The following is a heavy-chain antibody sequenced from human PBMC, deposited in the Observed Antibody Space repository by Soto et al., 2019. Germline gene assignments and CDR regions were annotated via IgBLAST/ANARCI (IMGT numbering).Heavy chain of an antibody. Sequence: QVQLVESGGGVVQPGRSLRLSCAASGFTFSSYAIHWVRQAPGKGLEWVAVISYDGSNKYYADSVKGRFTISRDNSKNTLYLQMNSLRAEDTAVYYCASSDDTLTGYVYWGQGTLVTVSS. J-gene: IGHJ4*02. CDR2: ISYDGSNK. CDR3: ASSDDTLTGYVY. V-gene: IGHV3-30-3*01. D-gene: IGHD3-9*01. CDR1: GFTFSSYA.